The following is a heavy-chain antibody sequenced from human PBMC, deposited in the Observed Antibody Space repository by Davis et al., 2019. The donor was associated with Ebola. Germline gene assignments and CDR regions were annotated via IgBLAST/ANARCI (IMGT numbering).Heavy chain of an antibody. CDR1: GYSIYSGYY. CDR3: ARLEISYYYGSGSYRTSPNWFDP. D-gene: IGHD3-10*01. Sequence: MPSETLSLACTVSGYSIYSGYYWGWIRQPPGKGLEWIGHVYHSGTTYYNPSLKSRVTISVDTSKNQFSLKLSSVTAADTAVYYCARLEISYYYGSGSYRTSPNWFDPWGQGTLVTVSS. J-gene: IGHJ5*02. CDR2: VYHSGTT. V-gene: IGHV4-38-2*02.